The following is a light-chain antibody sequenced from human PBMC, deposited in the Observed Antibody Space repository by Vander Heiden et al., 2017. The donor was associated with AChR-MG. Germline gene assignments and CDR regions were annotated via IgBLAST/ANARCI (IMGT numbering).Light chain of an antibody. V-gene: IGKV4-1*01. Sequence: DIVMTQSPDSLAVSLGERATINCKSSQSVLYSSNKKNSLAWYQQRAGQPPKLLIYWASTRESGVPDRFSGSGSGTDFTLTISSLQAEDVAVYYCQKYYNTPLTFGGGTKVEIK. CDR1: QSVLYSSNKKNS. J-gene: IGKJ4*01. CDR3: QKYYNTPLT. CDR2: WAS.